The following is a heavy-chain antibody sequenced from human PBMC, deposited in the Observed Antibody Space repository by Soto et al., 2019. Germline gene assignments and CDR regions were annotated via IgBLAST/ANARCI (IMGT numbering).Heavy chain of an antibody. V-gene: IGHV4-31*03. Sequence: QVQLQESGPGLVKPSQTLSLTCTVSGGSISSGGYYWSWIRQHPGKGLEWIGYIYYSGSTYYNPSLKSRVTISVAASKNQFSLKLSSVTAADTAVYYLAGSSHSTVTTFHYWGQGTLVTVSS. CDR2: IYYSGST. CDR1: GGSISSGGYY. J-gene: IGHJ4*02. CDR3: AGSSHSTVTTFHY. D-gene: IGHD4-17*01.